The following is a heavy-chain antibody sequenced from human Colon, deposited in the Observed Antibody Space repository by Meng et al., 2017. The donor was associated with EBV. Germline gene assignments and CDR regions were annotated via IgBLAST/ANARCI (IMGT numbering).Heavy chain of an antibody. Sequence: VHLRQWGVGLLKPSETLSPPCSVNGGSLSGAYWNWIRQPPGKGLEWIGEIIHGGSPSYNPSLKSRVTISIDTSKNQLSLMLSSVTAADTAVYYCARRPTGIDYWGQGTLVTVSS. CDR1: GGSLSGAY. V-gene: IGHV4-34*12. CDR3: ARRPTGIDY. J-gene: IGHJ4*02. CDR2: IIHGGSP. D-gene: IGHD2-8*02.